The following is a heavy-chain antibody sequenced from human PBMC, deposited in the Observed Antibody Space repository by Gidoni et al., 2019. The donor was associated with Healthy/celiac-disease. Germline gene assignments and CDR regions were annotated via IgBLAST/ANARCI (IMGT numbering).Heavy chain of an antibody. CDR1: GFTVSSNY. Sequence: EVQLVESGGGLVHPGGSLRLSCAASGFTVSSNYMSWVRQAPGKGLEWVSVIYSGGSTYYADSVKGRCTISRDNSKNTPDLQMNSLRAEDTAVYYCALGGNRKFDYWGQGTLVTVSS. CDR2: IYSGGST. CDR3: ALGGNRKFDY. D-gene: IGHD3-16*01. J-gene: IGHJ4*02. V-gene: IGHV3-66*01.